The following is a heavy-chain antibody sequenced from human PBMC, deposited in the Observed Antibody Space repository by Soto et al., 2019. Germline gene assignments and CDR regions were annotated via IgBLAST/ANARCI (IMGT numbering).Heavy chain of an antibody. CDR3: XXXXXXXXXYSYF. Sequence: EVQLVESGGGLVKPGGSLRLSCAASGITFIYAWMDWVRQAPGKRLEWVGRIKSQAGGGTIDYAAPVKGRFTISRDDSXXXXXXXXXXXXXXXXXXXXXXXXXXXXXXYSYFWGQGTLVTVSS. J-gene: IGHJ4*02. CDR1: GITFIYAW. CDR2: IKSQAGGGTI. V-gene: IGHV3-15*07. D-gene: IGHD2-21*01.